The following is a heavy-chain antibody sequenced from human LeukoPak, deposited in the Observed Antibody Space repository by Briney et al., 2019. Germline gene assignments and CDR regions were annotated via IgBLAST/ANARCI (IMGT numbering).Heavy chain of an antibody. V-gene: IGHV1-2*02. CDR1: GYXFTGYY. J-gene: IGHJ4*02. CDR2: IHHNSGGT. D-gene: IGHD6-19*01. Sequence: ASVKVSCKASGYXFTGYYMHWVRQAPGKGFEWMGWIHHNSGGTNYAQKFQGRVTMTRDTSISTAYMELSRLRSDDTAVYYCARVSSGFDYWGQGTLVTVSS. CDR3: ARVSSGFDY.